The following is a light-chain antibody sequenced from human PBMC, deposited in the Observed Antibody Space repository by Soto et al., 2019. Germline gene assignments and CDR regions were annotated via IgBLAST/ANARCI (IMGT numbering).Light chain of an antibody. CDR2: GAS. CDR3: QQRSDWPLT. CDR1: QSVSTY. V-gene: IGKV3-11*01. J-gene: IGKJ5*01. Sequence: EIVLTQSPATLSLSPGESATLSCRASQSVSTYVAWFQQKPGQAPRLLIYGASNRATGIPARFSGSGSGTDFTLTISSLEPEDFAVYYCQQRSDWPLTFGQGTRLEIK.